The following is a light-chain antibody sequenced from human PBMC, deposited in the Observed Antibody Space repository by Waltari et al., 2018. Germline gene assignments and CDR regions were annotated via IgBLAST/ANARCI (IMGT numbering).Light chain of an antibody. V-gene: IGKV3-15*01. CDR1: QSVSSN. CDR3: QQYNNWLWT. J-gene: IGKJ1*01. Sequence: EIVMTQSPATLSVSPGERATLSCRASQSVSSNLGWYQQKPGQAPRRLIYAASTRSTGIPARFSGSGSGTEFTLTISSLQSEDFAVYYCQQYNNWLWTFGQGTKVEIK. CDR2: AAS.